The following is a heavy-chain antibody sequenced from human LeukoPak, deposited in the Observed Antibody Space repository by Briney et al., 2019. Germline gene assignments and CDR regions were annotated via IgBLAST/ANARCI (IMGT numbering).Heavy chain of an antibody. J-gene: IGHJ4*02. CDR3: AKNFGFDY. D-gene: IGHD3-3*01. CDR2: ISYDGSNK. CDR1: GFTLSNAW. V-gene: IGHV3-30*18. Sequence: PGGSLRLSCTASGFTLSNAWMSWVRQAPGKGLEWVAVISYDGSNKYYADSVKGRFTISRDNSKNTLYLQMNSLRAEDTAVYYCAKNFGFDYWGQGTLVTVSS.